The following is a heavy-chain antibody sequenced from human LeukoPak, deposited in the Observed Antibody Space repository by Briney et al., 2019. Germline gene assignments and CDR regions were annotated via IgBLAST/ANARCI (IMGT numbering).Heavy chain of an antibody. J-gene: IGHJ4*02. CDR2: IIPILGIA. D-gene: IGHD3-22*01. Sequence: SVKVSCKASGGTFSSYAISWVRQAPGQGLEWMGRIIPILGIANYAQKFQGRVTITADKSTSTAYMELSSLRSEDTAVYYCARDPPYYDSSGYYDYWGQGTLVTVSS. CDR1: GGTFSSYA. CDR3: ARDPPYYDSSGYYDY. V-gene: IGHV1-69*04.